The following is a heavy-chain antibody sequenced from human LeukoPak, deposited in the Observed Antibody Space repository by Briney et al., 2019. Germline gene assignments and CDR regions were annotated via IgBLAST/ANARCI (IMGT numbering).Heavy chain of an antibody. CDR1: GYSISSGYY. CDR2: IYHSGST. J-gene: IGHJ3*02. D-gene: IGHD6-13*01. Sequence: SETLSLTCAVSGYSISSGYYWGWIGQPPGKGRGGFGSIYHSGSTYYNPSLKSRVTISVDTSKNQFSLKLSSVTAADTAVYYCARLSYSRGAFDIWGQGTMVTVSS. CDR3: ARLSYSRGAFDI. V-gene: IGHV4-38-2*01.